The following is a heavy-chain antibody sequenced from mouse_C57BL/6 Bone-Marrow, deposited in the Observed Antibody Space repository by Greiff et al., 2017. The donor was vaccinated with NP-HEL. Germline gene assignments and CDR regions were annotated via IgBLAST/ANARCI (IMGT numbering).Heavy chain of an antibody. Sequence: QVQLQQSGPELVRPGASVKLSCKASGYTFTSYDINWVKQRPGQGLEWIGWIYPRDGSTKYNEKFKGKATLTVDTSSSTAYMELHSLTSEDSAVYFCARVGDSITTVVDYWGQGTTLTVSS. D-gene: IGHD1-1*01. CDR2: IYPRDGST. CDR1: GYTFTSYD. V-gene: IGHV1-85*01. CDR3: ARVGDSITTVVDY. J-gene: IGHJ2*01.